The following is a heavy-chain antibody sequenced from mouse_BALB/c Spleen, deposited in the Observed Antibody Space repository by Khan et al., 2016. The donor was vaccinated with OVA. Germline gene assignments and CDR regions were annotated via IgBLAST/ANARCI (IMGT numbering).Heavy chain of an antibody. V-gene: IGHV1S81*02. CDR3: SRSGYGSFAY. CDR1: GYTFTSYY. J-gene: IGHJ3*01. D-gene: IGHD2-2*01. CDR2: INPSSGGT. Sequence: QVQLQESGAELVKPGASVRLSCKASGYTFTSYYLYWVKQRPGQGLEWIGGINPSSGGTNFNEKFKSKATLTVDKSSSTAYIQLNSLTSEDSAVYYCSRSGYGSFAYWGQGTLVTVSA.